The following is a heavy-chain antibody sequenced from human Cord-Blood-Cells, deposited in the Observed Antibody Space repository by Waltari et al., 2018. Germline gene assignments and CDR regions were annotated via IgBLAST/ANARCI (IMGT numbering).Heavy chain of an antibody. Sequence: QVQLVQSGAELKKPGSWVKVSCKASGGTSSSYAITWVRQAPGQGLEWMGGIIPIFGTANYAQKFQGRVTITADESTSTAYMELSSLRSEDTAVYYCARDDYGGNYYFDYWGQGTLVTVSS. CDR3: ARDDYGGNYYFDY. CDR1: GGTSSSYA. CDR2: IIPIFGTA. J-gene: IGHJ4*02. V-gene: IGHV1-69*01. D-gene: IGHD4-17*01.